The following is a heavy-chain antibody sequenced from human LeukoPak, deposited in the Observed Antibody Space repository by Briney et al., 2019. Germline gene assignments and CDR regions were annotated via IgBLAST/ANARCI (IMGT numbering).Heavy chain of an antibody. V-gene: IGHV3-11*01. CDR1: GFTFSDYY. Sequence: GGSLRLSCAASGFTFSDYYMSWIRQAPGKGLEWVSYISSSGSTIYYADSVKGRFTISRDNAKNSLYLQMNSLRAEDTAVYYCARESYDFWSGYLYDYWGQGTPVTVSS. J-gene: IGHJ4*02. D-gene: IGHD3-3*01. CDR2: ISSSGSTI. CDR3: ARESYDFWSGYLYDY.